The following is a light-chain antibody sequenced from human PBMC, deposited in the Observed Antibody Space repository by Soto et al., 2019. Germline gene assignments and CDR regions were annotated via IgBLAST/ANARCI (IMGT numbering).Light chain of an antibody. J-gene: IGKJ2*01. CDR1: QSISSY. V-gene: IGKV1-39*01. Sequence: DIQMTQSPSSLSASIGDRVTITCRASQSISSYLNWFQQKPGEAPKLLIQAASSLQSGVPPRFSGSGSGTDFTLTINSLQPEDFAVYYCQQSYSAPVTFGQGTKVDIK. CDR2: AAS. CDR3: QQSYSAPVT.